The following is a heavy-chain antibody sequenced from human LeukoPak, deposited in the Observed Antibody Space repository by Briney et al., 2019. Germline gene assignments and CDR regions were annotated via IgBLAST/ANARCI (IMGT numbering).Heavy chain of an antibody. CDR2: IYTSGST. V-gene: IGHV4-4*07. Sequence: SDTLSLTCTVSGGSISSYYWSWLRQPAGKGLEWIGRIYTSGSTNYNPSLKSRVTMSVDTSKNQFSLKLSSVTAADTAVYYCARDGGSITIFDYWGQGTLVTVSS. J-gene: IGHJ4*02. CDR1: GGSISSYY. CDR3: ARDGGSITIFDY. D-gene: IGHD3-3*01.